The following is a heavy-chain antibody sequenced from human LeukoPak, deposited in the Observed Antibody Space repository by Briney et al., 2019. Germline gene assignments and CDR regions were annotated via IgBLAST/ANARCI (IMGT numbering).Heavy chain of an antibody. CDR1: GGSISSSISY. Sequence: SETLSLTCTVSGGSISSSISYWGWIRQPPGKGLEWIGSLFYNGNTYYNPSLKSRVTISVDTSKNQFSLKLSSVTAADTAVYYCASSTYYCSSTSCYTWYNWFDPWGQGTLVTVSS. CDR2: LFYNGNT. J-gene: IGHJ5*02. D-gene: IGHD2-2*01. CDR3: ASSTYYCSSTSCYTWYNWFDP. V-gene: IGHV4-39*01.